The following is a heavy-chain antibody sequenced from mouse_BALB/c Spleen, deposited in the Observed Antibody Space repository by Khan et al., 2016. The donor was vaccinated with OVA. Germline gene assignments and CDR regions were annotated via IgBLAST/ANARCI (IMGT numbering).Heavy chain of an antibody. V-gene: IGHV5-9*02. J-gene: IGHJ3*01. CDR1: GFAFNSYD. CDR2: ISSTGSYT. CDR3: TRPSYNVKPWFTY. D-gene: IGHD2-10*01. Sequence: EVELVESGGGLVKPGGSLKLSCEVSGFAFNSYDMSWVRQTPEKRLEWVATISSTGSYTYYPDSVKGRFTISRETARNTLYLQMSGLRSEDTALYDCTRPSYNVKPWFTYWGQGTLVTVSA.